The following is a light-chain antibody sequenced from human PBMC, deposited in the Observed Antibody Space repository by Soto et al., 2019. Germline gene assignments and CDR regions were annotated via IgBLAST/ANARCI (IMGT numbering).Light chain of an antibody. V-gene: IGLV2-8*01. J-gene: IGLJ1*01. CDR3: SSYAGSYRV. CDR1: SSDVGGYNY. CDR2: EVS. Sequence: QAVLTQPPSASGSPGQSVTISCTGTSSDVGGYNYVSWYQQHPGKAPKLMIYEVSKRPSGVPDRFSGSKSGNTASLTVSGLQAEDEADYYCSSYAGSYRVFGTGTKLPVL.